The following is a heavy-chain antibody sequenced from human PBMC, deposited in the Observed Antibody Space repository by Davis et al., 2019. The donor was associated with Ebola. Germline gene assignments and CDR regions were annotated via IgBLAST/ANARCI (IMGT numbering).Heavy chain of an antibody. V-gene: IGHV3-11*04. CDR3: ARDRGDYDFWSGYYTFFDY. CDR1: GFTFSAYY. J-gene: IGHJ4*02. CDR2: ISSSGSTI. D-gene: IGHD3-3*01. Sequence: PGGSLRLSCAASGFTFSAYYMSWIRQAPGRGLEWVSYISSSGSTIYYADSVKGRFTISWDNAKNSLYLQMNSLRAEDTAVYYCARDRGDYDFWSGYYTFFDYWGQGTLVTVSS.